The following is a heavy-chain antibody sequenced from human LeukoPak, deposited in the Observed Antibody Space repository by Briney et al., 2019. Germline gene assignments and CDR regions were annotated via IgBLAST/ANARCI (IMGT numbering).Heavy chain of an antibody. D-gene: IGHD2-2*01. CDR2: INGDGSST. CDR3: TRRGLVPAFDI. J-gene: IGHJ3*02. Sequence: GSLRLSCAASGFTVSSNYMSWVRQAPGKGLVWVSRINGDGSSTTYADAVKGRFTISRDNAKNTLYLQMSSLRAEDTAVYYCTRRGLVPAFDIWGQGTMVTVAS. CDR1: GFTVSSNY. V-gene: IGHV3-74*01.